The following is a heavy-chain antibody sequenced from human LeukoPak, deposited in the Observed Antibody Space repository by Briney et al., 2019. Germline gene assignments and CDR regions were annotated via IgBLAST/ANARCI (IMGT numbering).Heavy chain of an antibody. V-gene: IGHV4-61*08. Sequence: SETLSLTCTVSGDSISSGDYYWSWIRQPPGKGLEWIGYIYYSGSTNYNPSLKSRVTISVDTSKNQFSLKLSSVTAADTAVYYCARGDGGNSPANYYYYYMDVWGKGTTVTISS. CDR2: IYYSGST. J-gene: IGHJ6*03. D-gene: IGHD4-23*01. CDR3: ARGDGGNSPANYYYYYMDV. CDR1: GDSISSGDYY.